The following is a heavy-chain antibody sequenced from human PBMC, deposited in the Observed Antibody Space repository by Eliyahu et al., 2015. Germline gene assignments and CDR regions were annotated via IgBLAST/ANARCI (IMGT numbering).Heavy chain of an antibody. CDR3: GRDMDTSTHLSWLDP. V-gene: IGHV3-33*01. D-gene: IGHD5-18*01. J-gene: IGHJ5*02. CDR1: GFTFSHYG. CDR2: IWYDGSKE. Sequence: QVQLVESGGGVVQPGTSLRLTCAASGFTFSHYGIHWVRQPPGKGLEWVAVIWYDGSKESYADPVKGRFTISRDNSKNTVYLQMNSLRAEDTAVYYCGRDMDTSTHLSWLDPWGQGILVTVSS.